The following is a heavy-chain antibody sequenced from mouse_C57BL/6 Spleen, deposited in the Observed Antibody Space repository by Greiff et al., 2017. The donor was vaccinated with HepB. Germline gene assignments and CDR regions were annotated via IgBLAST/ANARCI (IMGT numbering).Heavy chain of an antibody. CDR3: ALLLRSDY. J-gene: IGHJ2*01. CDR1: GYTFTSYW. D-gene: IGHD1-1*01. V-gene: IGHV1-50*01. Sequence: VQLQQPGAELVKPGASVKLSCKASGYTFTSYWMQWVKQRPGQGLEWIGEIDPSDSYTNYNQKFKGKATLTVDTSSSTAYMQLSSLTSEDSAVYYCALLLRSDYWGQGTTLTVSS. CDR2: IDPSDSYT.